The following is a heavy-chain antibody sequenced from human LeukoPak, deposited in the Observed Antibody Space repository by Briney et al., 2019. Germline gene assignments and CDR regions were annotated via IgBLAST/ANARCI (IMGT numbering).Heavy chain of an antibody. CDR1: GYTFTGYY. CDR2: INPNSGGT. V-gene: IGHV1-2*02. D-gene: IGHD3-16*02. Sequence: ASVKVSCKASGYTFTGYYMHWVRQAPGRGLEWMGWINPNSGGTNYAQKFQGRVTMTRDTSISTAYMELSRLRSDDTAVYYCARENVWGSYRFHTWGQGTLVTVSS. J-gene: IGHJ5*02. CDR3: ARENVWGSYRFHT.